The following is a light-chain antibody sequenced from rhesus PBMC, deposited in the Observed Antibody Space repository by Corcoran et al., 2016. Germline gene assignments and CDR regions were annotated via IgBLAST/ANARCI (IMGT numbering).Light chain of an antibody. Sequence: DIQMTQSPSALSASVGDRVTISCRASQNIYSNLAWYQQKPGKAPKLLFDAASILQTGIPSRFSGSGSGTVFTLTISSLQPEDSSAYYCQHYYNTPYSFGQGTKVKIK. CDR1: QNIYSN. V-gene: IGKV1S12*01. CDR3: QHYYNTPYS. J-gene: IGKJ2*01. CDR2: AAS.